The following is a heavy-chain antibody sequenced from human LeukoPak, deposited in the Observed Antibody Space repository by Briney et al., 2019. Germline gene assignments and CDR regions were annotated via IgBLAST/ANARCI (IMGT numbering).Heavy chain of an antibody. J-gene: IGHJ6*02. V-gene: IGHV3-33*01. CDR2: IWYDGSNK. CDR1: GFTFSNYG. Sequence: PGGSLRLSCAASGFTFSNYGMNWVRQAPGKGLEWVAIIWYDGSNKYYADSVKGRFTISRDNSKNTLYLQMNSLRAEDTAVYYCARPSCSGTDCYSRYYYYGMDVWGQGTTVTVSS. CDR3: ARPSCSGTDCYSRYYYYGMDV. D-gene: IGHD2-15*01.